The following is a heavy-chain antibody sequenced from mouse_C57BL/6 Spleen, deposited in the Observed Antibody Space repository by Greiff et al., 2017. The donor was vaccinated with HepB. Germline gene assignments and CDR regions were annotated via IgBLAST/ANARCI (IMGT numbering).Heavy chain of an antibody. CDR3: ANYYDYGGLAY. CDR2: INYDGSST. Sequence: EVKLVESEGGLVQPGSSMKLSCTASGFTFSDYYMAWVRQVPEKGLEWVANINYDGSSTYYLDSLKSRFIISRDNAKNILYLQMSSLKSEDTATYYCANYYDYGGLAYWGQGTLVTVSA. J-gene: IGHJ3*01. D-gene: IGHD2-4*01. V-gene: IGHV5-16*01. CDR1: GFTFSDYY.